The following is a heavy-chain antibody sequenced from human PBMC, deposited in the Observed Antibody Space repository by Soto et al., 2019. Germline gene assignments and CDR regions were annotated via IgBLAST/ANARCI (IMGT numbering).Heavy chain of an antibody. CDR3: ERNLPAGNPMHFDT. V-gene: IGHV3-48*03. J-gene: IGHJ4*02. CDR1: GFIFSDYE. D-gene: IGHD6-13*01. Sequence: GGSLRLSCAASGFIFSDYEMNWVRQAPGKGLEWVSFIGKSGYPIYYTDSVKGRFTMSRDNAKYSLTLQMNSLRAEDTAVYYCERNLPAGNPMHFDTWGQGTLVTVSS. CDR2: IGKSGYPI.